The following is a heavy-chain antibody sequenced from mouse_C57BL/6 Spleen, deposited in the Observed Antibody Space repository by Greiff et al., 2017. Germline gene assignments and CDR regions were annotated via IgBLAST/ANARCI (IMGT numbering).Heavy chain of an antibody. CDR3: ARESFFAY. CDR2: ISDGGSYT. CDR1: GFTFSSYA. V-gene: IGHV5-4*01. Sequence: EVKLQESGGGLVKPGGSLKLSCAASGFTFSSYAMSWVRQTPEKRLEWVATISDGGSYTYYPDNVKGRFTISRDNAKNNLYLQMSHLKSEDTAMYYCARESFFAYWGQGTLVTVSA. J-gene: IGHJ3*01.